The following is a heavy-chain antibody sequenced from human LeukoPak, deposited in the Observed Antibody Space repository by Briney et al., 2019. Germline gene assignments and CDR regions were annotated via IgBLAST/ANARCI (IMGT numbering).Heavy chain of an antibody. CDR2: IKHDGSEK. CDR3: ARDPLSYLGEIDTSSYYFDY. V-gene: IGHV3-7*01. Sequence: GGSLRLSCAASGFTLNSYWMTWIRRAPGRGLEWVANIKHDGSEKYYLDSVKGRFTVSRDNAKNSLFLQMNSLRAEDTAVYYCARDPLSYLGEIDTSSYYFDYWGPGTLATVSS. D-gene: IGHD3-16*02. J-gene: IGHJ4*02. CDR1: GFTLNSYW.